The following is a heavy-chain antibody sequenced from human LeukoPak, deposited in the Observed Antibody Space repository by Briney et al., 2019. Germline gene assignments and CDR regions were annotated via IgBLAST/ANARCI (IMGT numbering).Heavy chain of an antibody. CDR2: IYYSGST. Sequence: SETLSLTCAVSGGSISSGGYSWSWIRQPPGKGLEWIGYIYYSGSTYYNPSLKSRVTISVDTSKNQFSLKLSSVTAADTAVYYCARIRLKNYSSGWIETDFDYWGQGTLVTVSS. D-gene: IGHD6-19*01. V-gene: IGHV4-30-4*07. CDR1: GGSISSGGYS. CDR3: ARIRLKNYSSGWIETDFDY. J-gene: IGHJ4*02.